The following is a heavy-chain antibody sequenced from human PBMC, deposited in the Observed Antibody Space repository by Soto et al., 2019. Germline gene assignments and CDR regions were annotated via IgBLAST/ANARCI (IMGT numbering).Heavy chain of an antibody. CDR2: IRPSGGRT. J-gene: IGHJ4*02. V-gene: IGHV1-46*01. CDR1: GYTFTNYY. Sequence: QVHLVQSGAEVKKPGASVKVSCKASGYTFTNYYIHWVRQAPGQGLEWLGIIRPSGGRTEYAQRFQSGVTMTRETSTSTDYMERTSMTSEDTAVYYCAREPNESYYFDYWGQGTLVTVSS. CDR3: AREPNESYYFDY. D-gene: IGHD5-18*01.